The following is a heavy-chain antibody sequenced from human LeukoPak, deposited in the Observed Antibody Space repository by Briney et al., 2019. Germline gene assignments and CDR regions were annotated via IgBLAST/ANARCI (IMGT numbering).Heavy chain of an antibody. J-gene: IGHJ5*02. Sequence: ASVKVSCKASGYTFTSYDINWVRQAPGQGLEWMGWISAYNGNTNYAQKLQGRVTMTTDTSTSTAYMELRSLRSDDTAVYYCARGASSWYQPNWFDPWGQGTLVTVSS. CDR2: ISAYNGNT. CDR1: GYTFTSYD. CDR3: ARGASSWYQPNWFDP. D-gene: IGHD2-2*01. V-gene: IGHV1-18*01.